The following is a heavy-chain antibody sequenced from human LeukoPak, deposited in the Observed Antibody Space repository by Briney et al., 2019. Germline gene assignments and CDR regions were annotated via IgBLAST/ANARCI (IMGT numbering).Heavy chain of an antibody. V-gene: IGHV1-2*06. CDR1: GYTFADYF. J-gene: IGHJ4*02. CDR2: INANSGGT. Sequence: ASVKVSCKTSGYTFADYFIHWVRQAPGQGLEWMGRINANSGGTEYQQKFQGRVTMTRDTSISTAYVEVNWLISDDTAIYYCARNVSSTPNWEFDYWGQGTLVTVSS. D-gene: IGHD1-26*01. CDR3: ARNVSSTPNWEFDY.